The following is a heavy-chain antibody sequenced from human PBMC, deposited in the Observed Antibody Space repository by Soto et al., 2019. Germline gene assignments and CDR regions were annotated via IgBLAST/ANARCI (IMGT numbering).Heavy chain of an antibody. CDR1: GFTFSSYA. CDR3: ARDLHTWYDSSGYYYRTDY. V-gene: IGHV3-30-3*01. D-gene: IGHD3-22*01. CDR2: ISYDGSNE. J-gene: IGHJ4*02. Sequence: GGSLRLSCAASGFTFSSYAMHWVRQAPGKGLEWVAVISYDGSNEYFADSAKGRFTISRDNSKNTLYLQMNSLRGEDTAMYYCARDLHTWYDSSGYYYRTDYWGQGT.